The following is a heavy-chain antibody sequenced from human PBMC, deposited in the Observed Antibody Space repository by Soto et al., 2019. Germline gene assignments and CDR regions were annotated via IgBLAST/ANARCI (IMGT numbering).Heavy chain of an antibody. D-gene: IGHD6-19*01. CDR3: ARDMYSSDYFVKWFEP. CDR1: GFSFSSYA. CDR2: ISHDGINK. Sequence: QVRLVESGGGVVQPGRSLRLSCTASGFSFSSYAMYWFRQPPGKGLEWVAVISHDGINKHYADSVKGRVTVSRDNSNHSVDLQRNSLRGEDTAMYYCARDMYSSDYFVKWFEPWGQGTLVTVSS. V-gene: IGHV3-30-3*01. J-gene: IGHJ5*02.